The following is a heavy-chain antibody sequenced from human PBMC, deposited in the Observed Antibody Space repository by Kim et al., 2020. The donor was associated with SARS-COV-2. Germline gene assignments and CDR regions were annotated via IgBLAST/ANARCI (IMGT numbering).Heavy chain of an antibody. CDR1: GGSFSGYY. D-gene: IGHD3-9*01. J-gene: IGHJ4*01. V-gene: IGHV4-34*01. CDR3: AFLFFYWFSPHASPSSFD. Sequence: SETLSLICAVYGGSFSGYYWSWIRQPPGKGLEWIGEINHSGSTNYNPSLKSRLTISVDTSKNQFSLKLSSVPAAVTAVYYCAFLFFYWFSPHASPSSFD. CDR2: INHSGST.